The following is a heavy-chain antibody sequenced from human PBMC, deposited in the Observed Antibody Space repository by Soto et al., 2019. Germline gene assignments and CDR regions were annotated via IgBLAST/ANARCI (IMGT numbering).Heavy chain of an antibody. D-gene: IGHD6-19*01. Sequence: PSETLSLTCTVSGGSISFYYWSWIRQAPGKGLEWIGYIYDNGRTTYNPSLKSRVTISVDTSKKQFSLKLNSVTSADTAVYYCAGSQWLSGGAFMDVWGPGXTVTVYS. CDR2: IYDNGRT. CDR1: GGSISFYY. J-gene: IGHJ6*02. CDR3: AGSQWLSGGAFMDV. V-gene: IGHV4-59*01.